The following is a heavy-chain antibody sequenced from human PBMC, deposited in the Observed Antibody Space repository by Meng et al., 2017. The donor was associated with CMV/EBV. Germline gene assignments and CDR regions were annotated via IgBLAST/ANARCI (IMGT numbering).Heavy chain of an antibody. D-gene: IGHD3-22*01. J-gene: IGHJ4*02. V-gene: IGHV4-34*01. CDR3: ARGGPNDSSGYYPYYFDY. CDR1: GGSFSGYY. CDR2: INHSGST. Sequence: QVQLQEVGAGLLKPSEPLSLTCACYGGSFSGYYWSWIRQPPGKGLEWIGEINHSGSTNYNPSLKSRVTISVDASKNQFSLKLSSVTAADTAVYYCARGGPNDSSGYYPYYFDYWGQGTLVTVSS.